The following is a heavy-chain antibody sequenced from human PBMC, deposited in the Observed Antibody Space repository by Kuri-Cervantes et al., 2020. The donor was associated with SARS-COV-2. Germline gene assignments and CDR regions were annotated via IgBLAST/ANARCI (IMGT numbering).Heavy chain of an antibody. CDR1: GGSISSYY. J-gene: IGHJ6*02. CDR3: ARGYCSSTSCLPVDYYGMDV. CDR2: IYYSGST. Sequence: SETLSLTCTVSGGSISSYYWSWIRQPPGKGLEWIGYIYYSGSTNYNPSLKSRVTISVDTSKNQFSLKLSSVTAADTAVYYCARGYCSSTSCLPVDYYGMDVRGQGTTVTVSS. D-gene: IGHD2-2*01. V-gene: IGHV4-59*01.